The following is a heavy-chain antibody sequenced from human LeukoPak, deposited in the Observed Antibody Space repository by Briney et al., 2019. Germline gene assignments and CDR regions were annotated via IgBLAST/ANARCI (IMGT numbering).Heavy chain of an antibody. Sequence: GGSLRLSCAASAFTFNTFWMHWVRQAPGKGLVWVSRINGGGSSADYADSVKGQFTISRDNAKNTLYLQMNSLRAEDTAVYYCARGNYYNMDVWGQGTTVTVSS. CDR1: AFTFNTFW. V-gene: IGHV3-74*01. CDR2: INGGGSSA. J-gene: IGHJ6*02. CDR3: ARGNYYNMDV.